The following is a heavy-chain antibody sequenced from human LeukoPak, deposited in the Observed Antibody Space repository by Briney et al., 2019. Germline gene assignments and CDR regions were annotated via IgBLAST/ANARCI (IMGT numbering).Heavy chain of an antibody. CDR2: IYYSGST. V-gene: IGHV4-39*07. CDR3: ARDLRGSWYYFDY. D-gene: IGHD6-13*01. J-gene: IGHJ4*02. Sequence: PSETLSLTCTVSGGSISSSSYYWGWIRQPPGKGLEWIGNIYYSGSTYYNPSLKSRVTISVDTSKNQFSLKLSSVTAADTAVYYCARDLRGSWYYFDYWGQGTLVTVSS. CDR1: GGSISSSSYY.